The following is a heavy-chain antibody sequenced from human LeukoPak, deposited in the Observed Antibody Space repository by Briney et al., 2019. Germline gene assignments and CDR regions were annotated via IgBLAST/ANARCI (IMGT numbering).Heavy chain of an antibody. CDR1: GGSFSGYY. CDR2: INHSGST. CDR3: ARAVRSSSWYGRYFDY. Sequence: SETLSLTCAVYGGSFSGYYWSWIRQPPGKGLEWIGEINHSGSTNYNPSLKSRVTISVDTSKNQFSLKLSSVTAADTAVYHCARAVRSSSWYGRYFDYWGQGTLVTVSS. J-gene: IGHJ4*02. V-gene: IGHV4-34*01. D-gene: IGHD6-13*01.